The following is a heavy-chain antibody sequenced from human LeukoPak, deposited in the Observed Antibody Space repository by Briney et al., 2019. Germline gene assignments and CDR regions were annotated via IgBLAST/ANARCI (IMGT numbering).Heavy chain of an antibody. CDR2: ISWNSGSI. J-gene: IGHJ6*02. CDR3: AKDISSALYAIDV. Sequence: GGSLRLSCAASGFTFDDYAMHWVRQAPGKGLEWVSGISWNSGSIGYADSVKGRFTISRDNAKNSLYLQMNSLRVEDTALYYCAKDISSALYAIDVWGQGTTVTVSS. D-gene: IGHD2/OR15-2a*01. V-gene: IGHV3-9*01. CDR1: GFTFDDYA.